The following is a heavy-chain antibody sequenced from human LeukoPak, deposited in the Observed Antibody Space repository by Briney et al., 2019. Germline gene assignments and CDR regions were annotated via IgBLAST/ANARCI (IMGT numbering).Heavy chain of an antibody. J-gene: IGHJ5*02. CDR1: GGSISSYY. CDR2: IYYSGST. D-gene: IGHD2-8*01. CDR3: AGKEIMGDWFDP. V-gene: IGHV4-59*01. Sequence: SETLSLTCTVSGGSISSYYWSWIRQPPGKGLEWNGYIYYSGSTNYNPSLKSRVTISVDTSKNQFSLKVSSVTAADTAVYYCAGKEIMGDWFDPWGQGTLVTVSS.